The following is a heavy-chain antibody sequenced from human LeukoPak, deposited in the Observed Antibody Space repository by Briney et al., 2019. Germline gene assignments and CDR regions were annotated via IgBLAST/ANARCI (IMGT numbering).Heavy chain of an antibody. CDR3: ARPTPKSKEYDY. J-gene: IGHJ4*02. D-gene: IGHD3-10*01. CDR1: GYTFTSYD. Sequence: ASVKVSCKASGYTFTSYDINWVRQATGQGLEWMGWISAYNGNTNYAQKLQGRVTMTTDTSTSTAYMELRSLRSDDTAVYYCARPTPKSKEYDYWGQGTLVTVSS. CDR2: ISAYNGNT. V-gene: IGHV1-18*01.